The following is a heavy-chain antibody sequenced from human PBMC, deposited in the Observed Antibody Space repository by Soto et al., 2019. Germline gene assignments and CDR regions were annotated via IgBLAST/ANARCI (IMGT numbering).Heavy chain of an antibody. D-gene: IGHD5-18*01. CDR1: GGSISSGGYY. J-gene: IGHJ6*02. V-gene: IGHV4-31*03. Sequence: QVQLQESGPGLVKPSQTLSLTCTVSGGSISSGGYYWSWIRQHPGKGLEWIGYIYYSGSTYYNPSLKSRVTISVDTSKNQFSLKLSSVTAADTAVYYCARDRVYSYGSNYYYYGMDVWGQGTTVTVSS. CDR2: IYYSGST. CDR3: ARDRVYSYGSNYYYYGMDV.